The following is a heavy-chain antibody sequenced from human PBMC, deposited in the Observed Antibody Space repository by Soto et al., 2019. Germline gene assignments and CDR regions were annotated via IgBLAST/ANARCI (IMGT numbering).Heavy chain of an antibody. CDR1: GDSISSVDYF. V-gene: IGHV4-30-4*01. J-gene: IGHJ5*01. Sequence: LSHTCSVSGDSISSVDYFWAWIRQPPGQALEYIGYIYKSATTYYNPSFESRVAISLDTSKSQFSLNVTSVTAADTAVYFCARGRYCLTGRCFPNWFDSWGQGTLVTVSS. CDR2: IYKSATT. CDR3: ARGRYCLTGRCFPNWFDS. D-gene: IGHD2-15*01.